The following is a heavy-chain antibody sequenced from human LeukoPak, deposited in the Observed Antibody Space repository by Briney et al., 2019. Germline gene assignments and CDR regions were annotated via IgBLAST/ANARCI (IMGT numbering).Heavy chain of an antibody. V-gene: IGHV3-7*01. J-gene: IGHJ4*02. D-gene: IGHD1-26*01. CDR2: IKQDGGET. CDR3: AREDSGSYYPRVRYYFDY. CDR1: GFTFSRFW. Sequence: TGGSLRLSCAASGFTFSRFWMSWVRQAPGKGLEWVANIKQDGGETYYVDSVRGRFTVSRDNAKNSLYLQMNSLRADDTAVYYCAREDSGSYYPRVRYYFDYWGQGTLVTVSS.